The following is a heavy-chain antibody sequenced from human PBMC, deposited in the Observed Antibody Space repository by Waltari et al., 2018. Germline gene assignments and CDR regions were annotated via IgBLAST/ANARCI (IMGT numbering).Heavy chain of an antibody. D-gene: IGHD5-12*01. CDR1: GYTLTELS. V-gene: IGHV1-24*01. J-gene: IGHJ4*02. CDR2: FEPEEGET. Sequence: QVQLVQSGAEVKKPGASVKVSCKVSGYTLTELSMHWVRQAPGKGLEWMGGFEPEEGETIYAQKFQGRVTMTEDTSTDTAYMELSSLRSEDTAVYYCATGLQALIVATNYFDYWGQGTLVTVSS. CDR3: ATGLQALIVATNYFDY.